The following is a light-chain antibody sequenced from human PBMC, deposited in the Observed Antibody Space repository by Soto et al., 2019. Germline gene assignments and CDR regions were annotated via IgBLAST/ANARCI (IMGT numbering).Light chain of an antibody. CDR1: SSNIGNNY. V-gene: IGLV1-51*02. Sequence: QSVLTQPPSVSAAPGQKVTIFCSGSSSNIGNNYVSWYQQLPGTAPKLLIYENNKRPSGIPDRFSGSKSGTSATLGITGLQTGDEADYYCGTWDSSLSAGGVFGGGTKLTV. CDR2: ENN. J-gene: IGLJ3*02. CDR3: GTWDSSLSAGGV.